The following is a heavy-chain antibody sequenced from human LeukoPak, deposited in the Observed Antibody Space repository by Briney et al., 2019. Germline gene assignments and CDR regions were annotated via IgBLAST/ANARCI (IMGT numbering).Heavy chain of an antibody. Sequence: ASVKVSCKASGYTFTGYFMHWVRQAPGQGLEWMGWINPNSGGTNYAQKFQGRVTMTRDTSISTAYMELSRLTSDDTAVYYCARDILTDDAFDIWGRGTMVTVSS. CDR3: ARDILTDDAFDI. J-gene: IGHJ3*02. CDR2: INPNSGGT. D-gene: IGHD7-27*01. CDR1: GYTFTGYF. V-gene: IGHV1-2*02.